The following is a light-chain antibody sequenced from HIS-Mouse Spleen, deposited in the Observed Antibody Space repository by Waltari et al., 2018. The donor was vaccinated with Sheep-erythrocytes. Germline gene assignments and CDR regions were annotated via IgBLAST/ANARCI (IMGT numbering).Light chain of an antibody. V-gene: IGLV2-8*01. CDR3: SSYAGSNNWV. J-gene: IGLJ3*02. CDR2: EVS. CDR1: SSDVGGYNY. Sequence: QSALTQPPSASGSPGQSVTISCTGTSSDVGGYNYVSWYQQHPGKAPKLMIYEVSKRTSGVPHRFSGSKSGNTASLTVSWLQAEDEADYYCSSYAGSNNWVFGGGTKLTVL.